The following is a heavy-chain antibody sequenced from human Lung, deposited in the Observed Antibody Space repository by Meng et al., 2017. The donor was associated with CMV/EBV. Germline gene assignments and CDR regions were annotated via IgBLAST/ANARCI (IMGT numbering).Heavy chain of an antibody. J-gene: IGHJ6*02. D-gene: IGHD4-11*01. CDR2: MNPDRGAV. CDR1: GYTFTGYY. CDR3: ARDLKGTTVTATGLYGMDV. Sequence: SVXVSXXASGYTFTGYYILWVRQAPGQGLEWMGWMNPDRGAVNYVQKFQGRVTMTRDSSISTAYMELSRLRSDDTAVYYCARDLKGTTVTATGLYGMDVWGQGTXVTVSS. V-gene: IGHV1-2*02.